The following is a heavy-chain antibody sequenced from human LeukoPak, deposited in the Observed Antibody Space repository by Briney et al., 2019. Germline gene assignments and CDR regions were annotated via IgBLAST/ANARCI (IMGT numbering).Heavy chain of an antibody. CDR1: GFYFNAYW. CDR2: IYPSDSHT. Sequence: GESLKISCQGSGFYFNAYWIAWVRQMPGKGLEWMGTIYPSDSHTTYSPSFQGHVTISADKSISTAYLQWSSLKASDTAMYYCARGRGVISHLDYWGQGALVTVSS. J-gene: IGHJ4*02. D-gene: IGHD3-10*01. V-gene: IGHV5-51*01. CDR3: ARGRGVISHLDY.